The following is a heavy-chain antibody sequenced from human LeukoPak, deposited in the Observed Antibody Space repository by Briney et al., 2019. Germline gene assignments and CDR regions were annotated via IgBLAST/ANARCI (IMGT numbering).Heavy chain of an antibody. CDR2: IYSGGST. D-gene: IGHD3-10*01. CDR1: GFTVSSNY. J-gene: IGHJ4*02. V-gene: IGHV3-53*01. CDR3: AREVWFGDEKFDY. Sequence: GGSLRLSCAASGFTVSSNYMSWVRQAPGKGLEWVSVIYSGGSTYYSDSVKGRFTISRDNSKNTLYLQMNSLRAEDTAVYYCAREVWFGDEKFDYWGQGTLVTVSS.